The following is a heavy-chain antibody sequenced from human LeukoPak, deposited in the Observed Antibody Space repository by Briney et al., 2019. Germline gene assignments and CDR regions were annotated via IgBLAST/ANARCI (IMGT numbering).Heavy chain of an antibody. D-gene: IGHD6-13*01. J-gene: IGHJ4*02. CDR1: GFTFSSYE. Sequence: GGSLRLSCAASGFTFSSYEMNWVRQAPGKGLEWVANINEDGGAKYYVDSVKGRFTISRDTSKNTLYLQMNSLRAEDTAVYYCARVYSSNWYFDYWGQGTLVTVSS. V-gene: IGHV3-7*03. CDR2: INEDGGAK. CDR3: ARVYSSNWYFDY.